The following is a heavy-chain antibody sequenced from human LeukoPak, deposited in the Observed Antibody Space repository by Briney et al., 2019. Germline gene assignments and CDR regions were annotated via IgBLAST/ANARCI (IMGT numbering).Heavy chain of an antibody. CDR2: IVVGSGNT. J-gene: IGHJ4*02. CDR3: AADRHYYDSSGYYY. V-gene: IGHV1-58*02. Sequence: ASVKVSCKASGFTFTSSAMQWVRQARGQRLEWIGWIVVGSGNTNYAQKFQERVTITRDMSTSTAYMELSSLRSEDTAVYYCAADRHYYDSSGYYYWGQGTLVTVSS. CDR1: GFTFTSSA. D-gene: IGHD3-22*01.